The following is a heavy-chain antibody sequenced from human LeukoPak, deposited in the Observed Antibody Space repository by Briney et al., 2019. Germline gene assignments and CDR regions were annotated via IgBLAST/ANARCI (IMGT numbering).Heavy chain of an antibody. J-gene: IGHJ4*02. CDR1: GGSISSSSYY. CDR2: IYYSGST. V-gene: IGHV4-39*07. Sequence: PSETLSLTCTVSGGSISSSSYYWGWTRQPPGKGLEWIGSIYYSGSTYYNPSLKSRVTMSVDTSKNQFSLKLSSVTAADTAVYYCARDTTWGYSGLPIWGQGTLVTVSS. D-gene: IGHD5-12*01. CDR3: ARDTTWGYSGLPI.